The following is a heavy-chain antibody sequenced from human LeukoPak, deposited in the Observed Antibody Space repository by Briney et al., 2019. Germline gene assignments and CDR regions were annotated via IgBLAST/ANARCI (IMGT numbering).Heavy chain of an antibody. Sequence: GGSLRLSCAASGFTLSSYWMGWVREVPGKGLEWVANIKEDGSEKNYVDSVKGRFTIFRDNVKNSLYLQMNSLRGKDTAVYYCARDRHSANYDWGQGTLVTVSS. V-gene: IGHV3-7*01. D-gene: IGHD1-26*01. CDR1: GFTLSSYW. CDR3: ARDRHSANYD. J-gene: IGHJ4*02. CDR2: IKEDGSEK.